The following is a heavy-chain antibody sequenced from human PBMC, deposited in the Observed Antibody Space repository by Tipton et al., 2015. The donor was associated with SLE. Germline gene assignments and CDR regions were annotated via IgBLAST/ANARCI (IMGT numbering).Heavy chain of an antibody. CDR3: ARDEYRYDATGYHLLGHFDF. J-gene: IGHJ4*02. V-gene: IGHV4-39*07. CDR2: VYYTGNT. CDR1: GDSISSTSYY. D-gene: IGHD3-22*01. Sequence: LRLSCIASGDSISSTSYYWGWIRQPPGKGLEWVGTVYYTGNTFYNPSLKSRVTISVDTSKNQFSLKLSPVTAADTAVYYCARDEYRYDATGYHLLGHFDFWGQGTLVTVSS.